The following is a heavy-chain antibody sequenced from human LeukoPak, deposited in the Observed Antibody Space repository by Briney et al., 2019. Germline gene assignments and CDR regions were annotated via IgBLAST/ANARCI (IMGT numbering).Heavy chain of an antibody. CDR2: TSSSSSYK. CDR3: ARGVYDILAGYRPYFFDY. V-gene: IGHV3-21*01. J-gene: IGHJ4*02. Sequence: GGSLRLSCAASGFTFSSYSMDWVRQAPGKGLEWVSSTSSSSSYKYYADSVKGRFTVSRDSAKNSLYLQMDSLRAEDTAVYYCARGVYDILAGYRPYFFDYWGQGTLVTVSS. CDR1: GFTFSSYS. D-gene: IGHD3-9*01.